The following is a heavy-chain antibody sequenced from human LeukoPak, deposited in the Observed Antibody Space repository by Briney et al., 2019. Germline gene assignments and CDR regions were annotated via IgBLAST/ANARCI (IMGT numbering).Heavy chain of an antibody. CDR2: INVGNGDT. Sequence: ASVKVSCEASGYTFTTYAIHWVRQAPGQRLEWMGWINVGNGDTKYSQRFQGRVTITRDTSASTAYMDLSSLRSEDTAVYYCARESPQRSGYSYTHWGQGSLVTVSS. J-gene: IGHJ4*02. CDR1: GYTFTTYA. CDR3: ARESPQRSGYSYTH. D-gene: IGHD5-18*01. V-gene: IGHV1-3*01.